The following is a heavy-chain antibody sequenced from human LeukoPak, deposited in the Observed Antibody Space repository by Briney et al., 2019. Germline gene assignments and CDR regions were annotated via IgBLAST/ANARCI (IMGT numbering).Heavy chain of an antibody. D-gene: IGHD4-23*01. CDR3: ARETTVVTQRYFDL. CDR2: IYYSGST. J-gene: IGHJ2*01. CDR1: GGSISSGGYY. V-gene: IGHV4-31*03. Sequence: PSETLSLTCTVSGGSISSGGYYWSWIRQHPGKGLEWIGYIYYSGSTYYNPSLKGRVTISVDTSKNQFSLKLSSVTAADTAVYYCARETTVVTQRYFDLWGRGTLVTVSS.